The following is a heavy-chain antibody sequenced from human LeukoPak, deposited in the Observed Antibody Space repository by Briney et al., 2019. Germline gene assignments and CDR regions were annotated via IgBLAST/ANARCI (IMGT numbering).Heavy chain of an antibody. V-gene: IGHV4-59*01. CDR3: ARDNHFPYGMDV. J-gene: IGHJ6*02. D-gene: IGHD3-3*02. Sequence: PSETPSLTCTVSGCSISSYYWRWIRQPPGKGLEWIGYIYYSGSTNYNPSLKSRVTISVDTSKNQFSLKMISVTAADTAVYYCARDNHFPYGMDVWGQGTTVTVSS. CDR2: IYYSGST. CDR1: GCSISSYY.